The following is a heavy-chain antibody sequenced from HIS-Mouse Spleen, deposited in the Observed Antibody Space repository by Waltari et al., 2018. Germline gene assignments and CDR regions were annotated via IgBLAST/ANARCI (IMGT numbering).Heavy chain of an antibody. CDR3: ARDSRRRGPRIKDAFDI. V-gene: IGHV4-31*03. CDR2: IYYSRNT. Sequence: QVQLQESGPGLVKPSQTLSLTCPVSGGSISSGGYYWSWIRQHPGKGLAWIRYIYYSRNTNHEPSLKSRGTISVGTSKNQFSLKLSSVTAADTAVYYCARDSRRRGPRIKDAFDIWGQGTMVTVSS. CDR1: GGSISSGGYY. J-gene: IGHJ3*02. D-gene: IGHD6-25*01.